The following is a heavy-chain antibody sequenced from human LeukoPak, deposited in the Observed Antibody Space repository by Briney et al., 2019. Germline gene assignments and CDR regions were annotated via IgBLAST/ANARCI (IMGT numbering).Heavy chain of an antibody. V-gene: IGHV3-21*01. Sequence: PGGSLRLSCAASGFTSSDFTINWVRQAPGKLLEWVSSISSDSSVIHSADSVKGRFAISRDDAKNSVSLQMNSLRAEDTAVYYCARSRQFVVVPAAIAFDICGQGTVVTVSS. CDR3: ARSRQFVVVPAAIAFDI. J-gene: IGHJ3*02. CDR2: ISSDSSVI. CDR1: GFTSSDFT. D-gene: IGHD2-2*01.